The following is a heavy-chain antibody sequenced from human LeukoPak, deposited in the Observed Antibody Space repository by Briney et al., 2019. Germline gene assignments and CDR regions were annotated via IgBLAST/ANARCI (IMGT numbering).Heavy chain of an antibody. CDR2: ISAYNGNT. CDR3: ARERWPDSGSYYTTGGGDY. J-gene: IGHJ4*02. V-gene: IGHV1-18*01. Sequence: ASVKVSCKASGGTFSSYGISWVRQAPGQGLEWMGWISAYNGNTNYAQKLQGRVTMTTDTSTSTAYMELRSLRSDDTAVYYCARERWPDSGSYYTTGGGDYWGQGTLVTVSS. CDR1: GGTFSSYG. D-gene: IGHD1-26*01.